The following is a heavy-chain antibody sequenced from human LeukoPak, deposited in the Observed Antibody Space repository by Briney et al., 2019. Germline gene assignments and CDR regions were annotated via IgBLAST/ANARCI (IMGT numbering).Heavy chain of an antibody. Sequence: SETLSLTCAVYGGSFSGYYWSWIRQPPGKGLERIGEINHSGSTNYNPSLKSRVTISVDTSKNQFSLKLSSVTAADTAVYYCARVKTTVTRGEAYYYYYYMDVWGKGTTVTVSS. CDR1: GGSFSGYY. V-gene: IGHV4-34*01. D-gene: IGHD4-17*01. J-gene: IGHJ6*03. CDR3: ARVKTTVTRGEAYYYYYYMDV. CDR2: INHSGST.